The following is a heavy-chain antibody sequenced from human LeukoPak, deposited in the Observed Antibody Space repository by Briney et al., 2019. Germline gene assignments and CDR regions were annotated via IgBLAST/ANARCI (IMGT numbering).Heavy chain of an antibody. V-gene: IGHV3-23*01. D-gene: IGHD6-19*01. CDR2: ISGSGGST. J-gene: IGHJ4*02. CDR1: GCTFSSYA. Sequence: GGSLRLSCAASGCTFSSYAMSWVRQAPGKGLEWVSDISGSGGSTYYADSVKGRFTISRDNSKNTLYLQMNSLRAEDTDVYCCAKGQWLVPYDCWGQGTLVTVSS. CDR3: AKGQWLVPYDC.